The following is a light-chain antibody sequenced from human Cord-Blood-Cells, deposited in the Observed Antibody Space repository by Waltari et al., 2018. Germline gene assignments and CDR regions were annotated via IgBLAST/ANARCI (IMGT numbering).Light chain of an antibody. CDR1: SSDVGSYNL. J-gene: IGLJ3*02. V-gene: IGLV2-23*01. CDR3: CSYAGSSTL. Sequence: QSALTQPASVSGSPGQSITISCTGTSSDVGSYNLVSWYQQHPGKAPKLMIYEGSKRPSGFSNRFAGSKSGNTASLTISGLQAEDEADYYCCSYAGSSTLFGGGTKLTVL. CDR2: EGS.